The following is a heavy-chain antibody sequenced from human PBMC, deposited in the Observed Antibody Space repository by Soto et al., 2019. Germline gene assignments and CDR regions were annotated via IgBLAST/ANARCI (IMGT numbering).Heavy chain of an antibody. CDR3: ARVGYDFCFDY. J-gene: IGHJ4*02. CDR2: ISYDGSNK. Sequence: QVQLVESGGGVVQPGRSLRLSCAASGFTFSSYAMHWVRQAPGKGLEWVAVISYDGSNKYYADSVKGRFTISRDNSKNTLYLQMNSLGAEDTAVYYCARVGYDFCFDYWGQGTLVTVSS. V-gene: IGHV3-30-3*01. CDR1: GFTFSSYA. D-gene: IGHD3-3*01.